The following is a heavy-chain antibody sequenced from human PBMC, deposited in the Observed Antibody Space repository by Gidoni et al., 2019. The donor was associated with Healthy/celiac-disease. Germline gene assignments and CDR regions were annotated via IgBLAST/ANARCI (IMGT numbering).Heavy chain of an antibody. J-gene: IGHJ4*02. V-gene: IGHV1-8*01. CDR3: ARGLAYYYDSSGYDY. CDR2: MNPNSGNT. CDR1: GYTFTSYD. Sequence: QVQLAQSGAEVKKPGASVKVSCKDSGYTFTSYDINWVRQATGQGLEWMGWMNPNSGNTGYAQKFQGRVTMTRNTSISTAYMELSGLRSEDTAVYYCARGLAYYYDSSGYDYWGQGTLVTVSS. D-gene: IGHD3-22*01.